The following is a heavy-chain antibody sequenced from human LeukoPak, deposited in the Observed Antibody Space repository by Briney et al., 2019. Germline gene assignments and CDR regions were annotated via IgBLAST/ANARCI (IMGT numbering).Heavy chain of an antibody. CDR1: GFTFSSYS. D-gene: IGHD3-10*01. Sequence: GGSLRLSCTASGFTFSSYSMNWVRQAPGKGLEWVSSISSSSSYIYYTDSVKGRFTISRDNAKKSLYLQMNSLRAEDTAVYYCARVGGITLALAPSPFPDYNYYYMDVWGKGTTVTVSS. J-gene: IGHJ6*03. V-gene: IGHV3-21*01. CDR3: ARVGGITLALAPSPFPDYNYYYMDV. CDR2: ISSSSSYI.